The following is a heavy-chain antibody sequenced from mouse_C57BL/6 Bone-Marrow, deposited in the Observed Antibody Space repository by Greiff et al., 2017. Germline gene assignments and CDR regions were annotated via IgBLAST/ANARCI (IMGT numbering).Heavy chain of an antibody. V-gene: IGHV5-6*01. CDR3: ARQFYWYFDV. CDR2: ISSGGSYT. Sequence: EVQGVESGGDLVKPGGSLKLSCAASGFTFSSYGMSWVRQTPDKRLEWVATISSGGSYTYYPDSVKGRFTISRDNAKNTLYLQMSSLKSEDTAMYYCARQFYWYFDVWGTGTTVTVSS. CDR1: GFTFSSYG. J-gene: IGHJ1*03.